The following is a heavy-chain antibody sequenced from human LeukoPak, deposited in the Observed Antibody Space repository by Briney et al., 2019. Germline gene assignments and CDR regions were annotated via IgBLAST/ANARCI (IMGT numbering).Heavy chain of an antibody. CDR2: IYSGGST. V-gene: IGHV3-53*01. CDR1: GFTVSSNY. D-gene: IGHD3-10*01. Sequence: GGSLRLSCPASGFTVSSNYMSWVRQAPGKGLEWVSVIYSGGSTYYADSVKGRFTISRDNSKNTLYLQMNSLRAEDTAVYYCASGSGSYRTPYYYMDVWGTGTTVTV. J-gene: IGHJ6*03. CDR3: ASGSGSYRTPYYYMDV.